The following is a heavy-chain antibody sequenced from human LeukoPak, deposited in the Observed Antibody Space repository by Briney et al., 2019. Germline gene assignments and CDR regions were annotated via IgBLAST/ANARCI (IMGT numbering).Heavy chain of an antibody. CDR1: GGSIRSGDYY. CDR2: IYTTGST. J-gene: IGHJ3*02. V-gene: IGHV4-61*02. D-gene: IGHD2-8*02. Sequence: SQTLSLTCTVSGGSIRSGDYYWSWIRQPAGTGLEWIGRIYTTGSTNYNPSLKSRVTISVDTSQDQFSLKLSSVTAADTAVYYCARDLYWAFDIWGQGTMVTVSS. CDR3: ARDLYWAFDI.